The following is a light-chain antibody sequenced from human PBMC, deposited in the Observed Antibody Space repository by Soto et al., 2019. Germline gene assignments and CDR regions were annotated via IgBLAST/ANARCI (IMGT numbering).Light chain of an antibody. CDR1: QIISSSH. V-gene: IGKV3-20*01. J-gene: IGKJ4*01. Sequence: DIVLTLSPGTLSLTPRERATISCRASQIISSSHLAWFQQKAGQAPRLLIYAASTRATGIPDRFSGSGSGTDFTLTICRLVPEDFAVYFCQPFWSSLSFGGGAKVDI. CDR3: QPFWSSLS. CDR2: AAS.